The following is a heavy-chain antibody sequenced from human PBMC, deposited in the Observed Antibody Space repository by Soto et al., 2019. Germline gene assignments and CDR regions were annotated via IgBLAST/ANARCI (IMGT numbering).Heavy chain of an antibody. CDR3: ARRSLHDYIWGSYDY. CDR1: GGSIRSYY. Sequence: SETLSLTCTVSGGSIRSYYWSWVRQPPGKGLEWIGYVYYSGSTNCNPSLKSRVTISVDTSKNQFSLKLSSVTAADTAVYYCARRSLHDYIWGSYDYWDQGTLVTSPQ. V-gene: IGHV4-59*08. D-gene: IGHD3-16*01. CDR2: VYYSGST. J-gene: IGHJ4*02.